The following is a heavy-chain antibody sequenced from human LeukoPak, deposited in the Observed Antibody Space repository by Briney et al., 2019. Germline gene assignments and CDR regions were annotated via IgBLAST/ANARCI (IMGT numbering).Heavy chain of an antibody. CDR1: GGSFSDYY. V-gene: IGHV4-34*01. J-gene: IGHJ4*02. CDR2: MSPSGSP. Sequence: SETLSLTCAVYGGSFSDYYWTWIRQTPGKGLEWIGDMSPSGSPNYNPSLKSRVTISVDTSKNQFSLKLSSVTAADTAVYYCAMGGQAQNYWGQGTLVTVSS. CDR3: AMGGQAQNY.